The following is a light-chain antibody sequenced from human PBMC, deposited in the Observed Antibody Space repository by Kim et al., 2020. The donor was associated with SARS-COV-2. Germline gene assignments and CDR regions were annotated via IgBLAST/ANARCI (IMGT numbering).Light chain of an antibody. Sequence: ATINCKSSQCVLYSSNNKNYLAWYQQKPGQPPKLLIYWASTRESGVPDRFSGSGSGTDFTLTISSLQAEDVAVYYCQQYYSTPLTFGQGTRLEIK. J-gene: IGKJ5*01. CDR1: QCVLYSSNNKNY. CDR3: QQYYSTPLT. CDR2: WAS. V-gene: IGKV4-1*01.